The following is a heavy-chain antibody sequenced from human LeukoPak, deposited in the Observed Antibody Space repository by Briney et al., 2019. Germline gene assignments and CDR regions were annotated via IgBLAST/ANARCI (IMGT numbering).Heavy chain of an antibody. CDR3: ASSRILPGYSSGWSYFDY. CDR1: GGSISSGSYY. Sequence: PSETLSLTCTVSGGSISSGSYYWSWIRQPAGKGLEWIGRIYTSGSTNYNPSLKSRVTISVDTSKNQFSLKLSSVTAADTAVYYCASSRILPGYSSGWSYFDYWGQGTLVTVSS. CDR2: IYTSGST. J-gene: IGHJ4*02. D-gene: IGHD6-19*01. V-gene: IGHV4-61*02.